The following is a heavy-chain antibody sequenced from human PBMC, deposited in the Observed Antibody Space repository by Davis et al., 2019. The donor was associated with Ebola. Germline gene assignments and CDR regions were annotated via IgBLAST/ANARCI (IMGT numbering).Heavy chain of an antibody. J-gene: IGHJ4*02. CDR1: GYTFTSYA. CDR2: INPNSGGT. Sequence: ASVKVSCKASGYTFTSYAMHWVRQAPGQRLEWMGWINPNSGGTNYAQKFQGWVTMTRDTSISTAYMELSRLRSDDTAVYYCAREHYGDGSEDFFDYWGQGTLVTVSS. V-gene: IGHV1-2*04. CDR3: AREHYGDGSEDFFDY. D-gene: IGHD4-17*01.